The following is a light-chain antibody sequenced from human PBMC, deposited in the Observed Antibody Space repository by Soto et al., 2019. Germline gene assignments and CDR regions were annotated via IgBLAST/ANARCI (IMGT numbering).Light chain of an antibody. CDR3: LQDDSYPLT. CDR2: GAS. V-gene: IGKV1-6*01. Sequence: AIQMTQSLSSLSASVGDRVTITCRASQGIRNDLGWYQQKPGKAPKLLIYGASSLQSDVPSRFSGSGSGTDFTLTISSLQPEDFATYYCLQDDSYPLTFGGGTKVEIK. CDR1: QGIRND. J-gene: IGKJ4*01.